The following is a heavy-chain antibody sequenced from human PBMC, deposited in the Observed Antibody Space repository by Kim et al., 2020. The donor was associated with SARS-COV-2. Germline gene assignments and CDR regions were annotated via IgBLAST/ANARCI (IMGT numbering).Heavy chain of an antibody. CDR2: IYTSGST. V-gene: IGHV4-61*02. Sequence: SETLSLTCTVSGGSISSGSYYWSWIRQPAGKGLEWIGRIYTSGSTNYNPSLKSRVTISVDTSKNQFSLKLSSVTAADTAVYYCAREDFTAVAGGPIDYWGQGTLVTVSS. CDR3: AREDFTAVAGGPIDY. CDR1: GGSISSGSYY. J-gene: IGHJ4*02. D-gene: IGHD6-19*01.